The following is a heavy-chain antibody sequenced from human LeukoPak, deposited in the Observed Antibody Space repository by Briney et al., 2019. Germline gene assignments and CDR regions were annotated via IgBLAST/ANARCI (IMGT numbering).Heavy chain of an antibody. CDR2: INPNSGGT. J-gene: IGHJ4*02. V-gene: IGHV1-2*02. D-gene: IGHD6-19*01. CDR3: ARDPLGPPVAGLDY. Sequence: GASVKVSCKASGYTFTSYGISWVRQAPGQGLEWMGWINPNSGGTNYAQKFQGRVTMTRDTSISTAYMELSRLRSDDTAVYYCARDPLGPPVAGLDYWGQGTLVTVSS. CDR1: GYTFTSYG.